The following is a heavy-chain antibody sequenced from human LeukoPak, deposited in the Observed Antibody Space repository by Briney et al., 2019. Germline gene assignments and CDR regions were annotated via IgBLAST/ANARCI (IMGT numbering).Heavy chain of an antibody. D-gene: IGHD3-3*01. CDR2: MNPNSGNT. J-gene: IGHJ6*02. V-gene: IGHV1-8*01. Sequence: ASVKVSCKASGYTFTGYDINWVRQATGQGLEWMGWMNPNSGNTGYAQKFQGRVTMTRNISISTAYMELSSLRSEDTAVYYCARAREPHRITIFGVVIIPYGMDVWGQGTTVTVSS. CDR3: ARAREPHRITIFGVVIIPYGMDV. CDR1: GYTFTGYD.